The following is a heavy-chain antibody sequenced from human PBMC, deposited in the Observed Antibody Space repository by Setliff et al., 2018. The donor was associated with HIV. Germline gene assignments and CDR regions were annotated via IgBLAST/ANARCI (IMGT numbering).Heavy chain of an antibody. D-gene: IGHD5-18*01. Sequence: GGSLRLSCAASGFTFSDHYMDRVRQSPGKGLEWVGRIANKADSHTIQYAASVQGRFTISRDDSKNSLYLQMSNLQAEDTALYYCTRAGYGHGFDIWGQGTTVTVSS. CDR3: TRAGYGHGFDI. CDR1: GFTFSDHY. CDR2: IANKADSHTI. V-gene: IGHV3-72*01. J-gene: IGHJ6*02.